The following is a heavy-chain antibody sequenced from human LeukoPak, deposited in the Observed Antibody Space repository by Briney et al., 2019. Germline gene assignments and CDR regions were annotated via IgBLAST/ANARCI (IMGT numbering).Heavy chain of an antibody. CDR3: ARSTRWFGELLLAYFDY. J-gene: IGHJ4*02. Sequence: SETLSLTCTVSGGSISSSSYYWGWIRQPPGKGLEWIGSIYYSGSTYYNPSLKSRVTISVDTSKNQFSLKLSSVTAADTAVYYCARSTRWFGELLLAYFDYWGQGTLVTVSS. CDR2: IYYSGST. CDR1: GGSISSSSYY. V-gene: IGHV4-39*01. D-gene: IGHD3-10*01.